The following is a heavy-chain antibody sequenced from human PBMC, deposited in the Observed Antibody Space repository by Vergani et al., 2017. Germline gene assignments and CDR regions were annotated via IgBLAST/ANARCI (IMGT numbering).Heavy chain of an antibody. Sequence: QVQLVQSGAEVKKPGSSVKVSCKASGGTFSSYAISWVRQAPGQGLEWMRGIIPIVGTANYAQKFQGRVTSTADESTSTAYMELSSLRSEDTAVYYCARDRYNWNYGSYPNYVDYWGQGTLVTVSS. D-gene: IGHD1-7*01. CDR3: ARDRYNWNYGSYPNYVDY. V-gene: IGHV1-69*01. CDR2: IIPIVGTA. CDR1: GGTFSSYA. J-gene: IGHJ4*02.